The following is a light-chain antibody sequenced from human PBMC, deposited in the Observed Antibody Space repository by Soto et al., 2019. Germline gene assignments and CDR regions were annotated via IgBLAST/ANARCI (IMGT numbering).Light chain of an antibody. CDR1: SSDVGGYNY. V-gene: IGLV2-14*03. Sequence: QSVLTQPASVSGSPGQSITISCTGTSSDVGGYNYVSWYQQHPGKAPKLMIYDVINRPSGVSNRFSGSKSGNSASLTISGLQAENGADYYCSSYTSSSTYVVFGGGTKLTVL. CDR3: SSYTSSSTYVV. J-gene: IGLJ2*01. CDR2: DVI.